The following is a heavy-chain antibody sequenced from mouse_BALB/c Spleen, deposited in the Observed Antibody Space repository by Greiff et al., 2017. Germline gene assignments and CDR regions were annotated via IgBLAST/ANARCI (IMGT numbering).Heavy chain of an antibody. CDR2: ISDGGSYT. CDR1: GFTFSDYY. V-gene: IGHV5-4*02. CDR3: ASGTTGMDY. J-gene: IGHJ4*01. Sequence: EVKLVESGGGLVKPGGSLKLSCAASGFTFSDYYMYWVRQTPEKRLEWVATISDGGSYTYYPDSVKGRFTISRDNAKNNLYLQMSSLKSEDTAMYYCASGTTGMDYWGQGTSVTVSS. D-gene: IGHD1-1*01.